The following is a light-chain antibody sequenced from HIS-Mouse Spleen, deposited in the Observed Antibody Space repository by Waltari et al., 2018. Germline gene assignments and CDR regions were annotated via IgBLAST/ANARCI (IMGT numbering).Light chain of an antibody. V-gene: IGKV1-5*03. J-gene: IGKJ1*01. CDR2: KAS. CDR3: QQYKSYSWT. CDR1: QSISSW. Sequence: DSQITQSPSTLSASVGDRVTIPCLASQSISSWLAWYQQKPGKAPKHLIYKASSLESGVPSRFRGSGSGTEFTLTISSLQPDDFATYFCQQYKSYSWTFGQGTKVEIK.